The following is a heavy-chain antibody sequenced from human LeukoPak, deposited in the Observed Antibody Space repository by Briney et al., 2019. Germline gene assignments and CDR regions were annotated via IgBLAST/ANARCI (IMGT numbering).Heavy chain of an antibody. CDR1: GFTFSSYE. Sequence: GGSLRLSCAASGFTFSSYEMNWVRQAPGKGLEWVSSISSSSSTIYYADSVKGRFTISRDNAKNSLYLQMNSLRAEDTAVYYCARRNPHLDAVDIWGQGTMVTVSS. CDR2: ISSSSSTI. J-gene: IGHJ3*02. V-gene: IGHV3-48*03. CDR3: ARRNPHLDAVDI.